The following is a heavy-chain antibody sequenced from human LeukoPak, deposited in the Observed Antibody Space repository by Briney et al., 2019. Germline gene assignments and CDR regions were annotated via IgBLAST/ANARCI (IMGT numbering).Heavy chain of an antibody. CDR3: ARDLVADTDIHRWFDP. Sequence: SSETLSLTCTVSGGSISNYWSWIRQPPGKGLQWIGYIYYSGSTNYKPSLKSRVTISVDTSKNQFSLKLSSVTAADTAVYYCARDLVADTDIHRWFDPWGQGTLVTVSS. J-gene: IGHJ5*02. CDR1: GGSISNY. CDR2: IYYSGST. D-gene: IGHD6-19*01. V-gene: IGHV4-59*01.